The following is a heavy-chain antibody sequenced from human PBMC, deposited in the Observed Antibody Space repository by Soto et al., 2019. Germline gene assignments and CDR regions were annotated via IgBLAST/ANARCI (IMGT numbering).Heavy chain of an antibody. V-gene: IGHV4-34*01. D-gene: IGHD6-13*01. CDR3: ARTSNSISWNVSEGRVEYSYYYMDV. CDR2: INHSGST. CDR1: GGYFSGYF. J-gene: IGHJ6*03. Sequence: QVQLQQWGAGLLKPSETLSLTCAVYGGYFSGYFWSWIRQPPGKGLEWIGEINHSGSTNYNPSLKSRVTIAVDTSKNQFSLRLSSVTAADTAVYYCARTSNSISWNVSEGRVEYSYYYMDVWGKGTTVTVSS.